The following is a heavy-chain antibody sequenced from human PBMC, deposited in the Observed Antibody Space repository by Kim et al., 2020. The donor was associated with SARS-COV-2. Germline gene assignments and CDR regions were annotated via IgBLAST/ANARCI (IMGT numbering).Heavy chain of an antibody. CDR1: GGSISSYY. Sequence: SETLSLTCTVSGGSISSYYWSWIRQPPGKGLEWIGYIYYSGSTNYNPSLKSRVTISVDTSKNQFSLKLSSVTAADTAVYYCARVPGYGDYYGMDVWGQGTTVTVSS. J-gene: IGHJ6*02. V-gene: IGHV4-59*01. CDR3: ARVPGYGDYYGMDV. CDR2: IYYSGST. D-gene: IGHD4-17*01.